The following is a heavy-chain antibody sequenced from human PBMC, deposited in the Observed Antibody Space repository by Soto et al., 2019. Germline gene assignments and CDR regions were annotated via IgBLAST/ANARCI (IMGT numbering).Heavy chain of an antibody. CDR3: ARGYDSFDY. CDR1: GFTFSSYT. J-gene: IGHJ4*02. Sequence: EVQLVESGGGLVKPGGSLRLSCAASGFTFSSYTMNWVRQAPGKGLEWVSSISSSSNYIYYADSVKGRFTISRDNAKNSLYLQMNSLSAEDTAVYYCARGYDSFDYWGQGTLVTVSS. CDR2: ISSSSNYI. V-gene: IGHV3-21*01. D-gene: IGHD3-22*01.